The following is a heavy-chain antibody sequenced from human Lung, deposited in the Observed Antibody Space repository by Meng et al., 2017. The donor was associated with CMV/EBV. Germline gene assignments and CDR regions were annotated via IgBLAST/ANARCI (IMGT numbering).Heavy chain of an antibody. J-gene: IGHJ3*01. V-gene: IGHV1-8*01. D-gene: IGHD3-3*01. CDR1: GYTFTSYD. CDR2: MNANSGTT. Sequence: SVXVSXXASGYTFTSYDINWVRQAPGQGLEWMGWMNANSGTTGYDQKFEGRVTMTRDTSISSAFMELSSLTSEDTAVYYCARGMNDDFWSGAFDVWGHGTXVTVSS. CDR3: ARGMNDDFWSGAFDV.